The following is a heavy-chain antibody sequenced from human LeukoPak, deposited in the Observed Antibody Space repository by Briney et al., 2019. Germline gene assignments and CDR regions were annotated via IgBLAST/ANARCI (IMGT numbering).Heavy chain of an antibody. CDR3: AKSRDSSGYYLSYFDY. J-gene: IGHJ4*02. Sequence: PGGSLRLSCAACGFTFSSYAMSWVRQAPGKGLEWVSTITGSGGSTYYADSVKGRFTISRDNSNNTLYLQMNSLRAEDTAVYYCAKSRDSSGYYLSYFDYWGQGTLVTVSS. V-gene: IGHV3-23*01. CDR2: ITGSGGST. CDR1: GFTFSSYA. D-gene: IGHD3-22*01.